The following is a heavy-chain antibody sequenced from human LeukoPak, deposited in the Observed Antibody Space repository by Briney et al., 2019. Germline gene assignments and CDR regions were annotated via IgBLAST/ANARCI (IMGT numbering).Heavy chain of an antibody. CDR1: GFTFSSYW. D-gene: IGHD1-7*01. CDR2: LNSDGSST. J-gene: IGHJ3*02. V-gene: IGHV3-74*03. CDR3: ATGNSHAFDI. Sequence: GGALRLSCPASGFTFSSYWMHWVRQAPGKGLVWVSCLNSDGSSTKYADSVRGRFTISRDNAKNTLYLQMSSLRAEDTAVYYCATGNSHAFDIWGQGTMVTVSS.